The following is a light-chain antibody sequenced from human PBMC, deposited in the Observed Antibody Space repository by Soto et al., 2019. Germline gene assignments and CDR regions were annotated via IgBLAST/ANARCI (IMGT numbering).Light chain of an antibody. CDR2: GAS. J-gene: IGKJ3*01. CDR1: QDIKKY. Sequence: DIQMTQSPSSLSASVGGRVTITCQASQDIKKYLNWYQQKPGKAPKLLISGASSLETGVPSRFSGSGSGIHFTFTISSLQPQDIATYYCQHYHSVPFTFGPGTKVDIK. V-gene: IGKV1-33*01. CDR3: QHYHSVPFT.